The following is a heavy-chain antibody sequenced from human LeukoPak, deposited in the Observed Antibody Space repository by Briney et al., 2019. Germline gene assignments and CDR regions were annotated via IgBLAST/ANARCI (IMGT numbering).Heavy chain of an antibody. D-gene: IGHD2-8*01. CDR1: GISFSSNG. J-gene: IGHJ4*02. CDR3: ARSNGALIYDY. CDR2: TWYDGSKK. Sequence: GGSLRLSCAASGISFSSNGMHWVRQPPGKGLEWVAVTWYDGSKKYYADSVKGRFTISRDNSKNTLYLQMNSLRAEDTAVYYCARSNGALIYDYWGQGTLVTVSS. V-gene: IGHV3-33*01.